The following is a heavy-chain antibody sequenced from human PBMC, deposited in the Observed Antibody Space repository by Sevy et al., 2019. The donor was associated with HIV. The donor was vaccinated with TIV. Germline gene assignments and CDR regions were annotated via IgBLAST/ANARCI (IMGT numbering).Heavy chain of an antibody. D-gene: IGHD6-6*01. CDR2: ISSSSSYI. J-gene: IGHJ5*01. Sequence: GSLRLSCAASGFTFSSYSMNWVRQAPGKGLEWVSSISSSSSYIYSADSVKGRFTISRDNAKNSLYLQMNSLRAEDTAVYYCARDKVRSIAARPNWFDSWGHGTLVTVSS. CDR3: ARDKVRSIAARPNWFDS. CDR1: GFTFSSYS. V-gene: IGHV3-21*01.